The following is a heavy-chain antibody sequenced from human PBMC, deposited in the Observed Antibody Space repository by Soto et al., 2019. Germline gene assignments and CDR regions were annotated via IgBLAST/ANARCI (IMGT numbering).Heavy chain of an antibody. CDR3: AKNTRGYSSSRYYFDY. J-gene: IGHJ4*02. CDR2: ISGSGGSR. Sequence: GGSLRLSCAASGFTFSSYGMHWVRQSPGKGLEWVSAISGSGGSRYYADSVKGRFTISRDNSKNTLYLQMNSLRAEDTAVYYCAKNTRGYSSSRYYFDYWGQGTLVTVSS. D-gene: IGHD6-6*01. CDR1: GFTFSSYG. V-gene: IGHV3-23*01.